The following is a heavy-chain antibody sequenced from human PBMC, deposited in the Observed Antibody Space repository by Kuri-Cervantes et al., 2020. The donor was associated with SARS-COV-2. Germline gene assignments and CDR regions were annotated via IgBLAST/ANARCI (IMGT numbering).Heavy chain of an antibody. J-gene: IGHJ4*02. CDR1: GFTFSSYG. CDR2: ISYDGSNK. D-gene: IGHD3-16*01. V-gene: IGHV3-30*03. CDR3: ARDWGVWAIDY. Sequence: GGSLRLSCAASGFTFSSYGMHWVRQAPGKGLEWVAVISYDGSNKYYADSVKGRFTISRDNSKNTLYLQMNSLRAEDTAVYYCARDWGVWAIDYWGQGTLVTVSS.